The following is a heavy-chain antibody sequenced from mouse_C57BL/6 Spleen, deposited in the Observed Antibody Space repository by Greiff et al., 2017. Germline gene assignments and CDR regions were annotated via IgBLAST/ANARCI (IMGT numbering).Heavy chain of an antibody. V-gene: IGHV1-82*01. CDR3: ASPHYYGSSPYAMDD. D-gene: IGHD1-1*01. CDR1: GYAFSSSW. CDR2: IYPGDGDT. Sequence: QVQLQQSGPELVKPGASVKISCKASGYAFSSSWMNWVKQRPGKGLEWIGRIYPGDGDTNYNGKFKGKATLTADKSSSTAYMQLSSLTSADSAVYFCASPHYYGSSPYAMDDWGQGTSVTVSS. J-gene: IGHJ4*01.